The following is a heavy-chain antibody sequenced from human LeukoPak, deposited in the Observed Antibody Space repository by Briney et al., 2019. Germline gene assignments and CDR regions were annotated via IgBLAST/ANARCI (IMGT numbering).Heavy chain of an antibody. CDR2: IYSGGAT. Sequence: GGSLRLSCAASGFIFSNAWMSWVRQAPGKGLEWVSVIYSGGATYYADSVKGRFTISRDNSKNTLYLQMNSLRVEDTAVYYCAGSVAVAGLADYWGQGTLVTVSS. J-gene: IGHJ4*02. D-gene: IGHD6-19*01. CDR1: GFIFSNAW. CDR3: AGSVAVAGLADY. V-gene: IGHV3-53*01.